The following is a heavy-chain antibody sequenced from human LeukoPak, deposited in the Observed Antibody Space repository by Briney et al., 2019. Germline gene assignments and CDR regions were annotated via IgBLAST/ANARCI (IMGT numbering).Heavy chain of an antibody. D-gene: IGHD5-24*01. Sequence: ASVKVSCKASGYTFINYYMHWARQAPGQGLEWMGIINPSGGSTTYAQKFQGRVTMTRDTSTSTLYMELSSLRSEDTAVYYCARENGYRRGLDYWGQGTLVTVSS. V-gene: IGHV1-46*01. CDR3: ARENGYRRGLDY. CDR1: GYTFINYY. CDR2: INPSGGST. J-gene: IGHJ4*02.